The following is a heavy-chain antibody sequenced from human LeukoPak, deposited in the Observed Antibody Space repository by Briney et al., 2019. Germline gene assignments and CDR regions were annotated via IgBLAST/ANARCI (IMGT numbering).Heavy chain of an antibody. V-gene: IGHV3-23*01. D-gene: IGHD1-1*01. CDR3: ARCTTGRTFGSLREIKRSREIDY. J-gene: IGHJ4*02. Sequence: GGSLRLSCVTSGFTFTNHWMSWVRQAPGKGLEWVSAISGSGGSTYYADSVKGRFTISRDNSKNTLYLQMNSLRAEDTAVYYCARCTTGRTFGSLREIKRSREIDYWGQGTLVTVSS. CDR1: GFTFTNHW. CDR2: ISGSGGST.